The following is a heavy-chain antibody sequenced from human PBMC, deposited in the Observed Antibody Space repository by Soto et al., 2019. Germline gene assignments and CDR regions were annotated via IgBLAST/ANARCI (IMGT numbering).Heavy chain of an antibody. Sequence: QVQLQESGPGLVKPSQTLSLTCTVSGGSISSGDYYWSWIRQPPGKCLEWIGYIHYSGGTYYNPSLTSRVTISVDTSKNQFSLKLSSVTAADTAVYYCARAGGYPNRWDYWGQGTLVTVSS. D-gene: IGHD2-8*02. CDR1: GGSISSGDYY. CDR2: IHYSGGT. CDR3: ARAGGYPNRWDY. V-gene: IGHV4-30-4*01. J-gene: IGHJ4*02.